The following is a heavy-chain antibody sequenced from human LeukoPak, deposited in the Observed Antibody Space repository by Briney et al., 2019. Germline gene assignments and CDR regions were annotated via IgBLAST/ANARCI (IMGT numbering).Heavy chain of an antibody. Sequence: KTSETLSLTCAVYGGSFSGYYWSWIRQPPGKGLEWIGYIYYSGSTNYNPSLKSRVTISVDTSKNQFSLKLSSVTAADTAVYYCARDPLRAYYFDYWGQGTLVTVSS. V-gene: IGHV4-59*01. CDR3: ARDPLRAYYFDY. J-gene: IGHJ4*02. CDR2: IYYSGST. CDR1: GGSFSGYY.